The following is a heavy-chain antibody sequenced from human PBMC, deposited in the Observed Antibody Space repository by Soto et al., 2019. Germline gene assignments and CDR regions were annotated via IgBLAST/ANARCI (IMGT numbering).Heavy chain of an antibody. CDR3: AREDSSWYGMDV. Sequence: SETLSLTCAVYGGSFSGYYWSWIRQPPGKGLEWIGEINHSGSTNYNPSLKSRVTISVDTSKNQFSLKLSSVTAADTAVYYCAREDSSWYGMDVWGQGTTVTVSS. J-gene: IGHJ6*02. D-gene: IGHD6-13*01. CDR1: GGSFSGYY. CDR2: INHSGST. V-gene: IGHV4-34*01.